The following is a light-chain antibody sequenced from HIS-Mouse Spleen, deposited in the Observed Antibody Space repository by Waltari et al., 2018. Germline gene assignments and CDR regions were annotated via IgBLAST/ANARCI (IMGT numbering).Light chain of an antibody. Sequence: QSVLTQPPSASGTPGQRVTISCSGSSSNIGSNYVYWYQQLPGTAPKLLIDRNNHRPSGVPERLVGSKSGTSASLAISGLRSEDEADYYWAAWDDSLSGWVFGGGTKLTVL. CDR1: SSNIGSNY. CDR2: RNN. CDR3: AAWDDSLSGWV. V-gene: IGLV1-47*01. J-gene: IGLJ3*02.